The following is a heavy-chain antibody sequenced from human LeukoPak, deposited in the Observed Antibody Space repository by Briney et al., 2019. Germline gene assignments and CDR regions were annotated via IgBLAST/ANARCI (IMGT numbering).Heavy chain of an antibody. Sequence: SETLSLTCSVSGGSISSSSYYWGWIRQPPGKGLEWIGSIYYSGSTYYNPSLKSRVTISVDTSKNQFSLKLSSVTAADTAVYYCARDVRDYVWGSYRTSSNWFDPWGQGTLVTVSS. D-gene: IGHD3-16*02. CDR3: ARDVRDYVWGSYRTSSNWFDP. CDR2: IYYSGST. V-gene: IGHV4-39*07. J-gene: IGHJ5*02. CDR1: GGSISSSSYY.